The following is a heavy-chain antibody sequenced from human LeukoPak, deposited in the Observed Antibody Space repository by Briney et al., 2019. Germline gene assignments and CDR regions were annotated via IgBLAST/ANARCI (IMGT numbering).Heavy chain of an antibody. CDR2: INTNTGNP. V-gene: IGHV7-4-1*02. Sequence: ASVKVSCKASGYTFTSYAMKWVRQAPGQGLEWMGWINTNTGNPTYAQGFTGRFVFSLDTSVSTAYLQISSLKAEDTAVYYCAREGRIAARISRWFDPWGQGTLVTVSS. D-gene: IGHD6-6*01. CDR1: GYTFTSYA. J-gene: IGHJ5*02. CDR3: AREGRIAARISRWFDP.